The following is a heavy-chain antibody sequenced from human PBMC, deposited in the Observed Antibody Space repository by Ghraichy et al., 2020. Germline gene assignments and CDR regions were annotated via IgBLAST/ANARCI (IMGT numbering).Heavy chain of an antibody. CDR1: GFTFSNYV. V-gene: IGHV3-23*01. CDR3: ARDRTSIAVPRHFRY. J-gene: IGHJ4*02. D-gene: IGHD6-19*01. CDR2: SSGRGGNT. Sequence: GESLNISCVASGFTFSNYVMSWVRQAPGKGLEWVSGSSGRGGNTYYADSVRGRFTISSDNSKKTLYLQMNGLRAEDTAVYYCARDRTSIAVPRHFRYWGQGTLVTVSS.